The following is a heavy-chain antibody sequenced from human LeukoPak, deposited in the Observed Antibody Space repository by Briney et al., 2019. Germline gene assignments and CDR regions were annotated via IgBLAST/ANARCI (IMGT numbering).Heavy chain of an antibody. Sequence: SETLSLTCTVSGCSISRYYWSWMRQPPGRGLEWIGYIYYSGSTNYNPSLKSRVTISVDTSKNQFSLKLSSVTAADTAVYYCARSVPQPIAARPSYAFDIWGQGTMVTVSS. CDR1: GCSISRYY. D-gene: IGHD6-6*01. J-gene: IGHJ3*02. CDR3: ARSVPQPIAARPSYAFDI. V-gene: IGHV4-59*01. CDR2: IYYSGST.